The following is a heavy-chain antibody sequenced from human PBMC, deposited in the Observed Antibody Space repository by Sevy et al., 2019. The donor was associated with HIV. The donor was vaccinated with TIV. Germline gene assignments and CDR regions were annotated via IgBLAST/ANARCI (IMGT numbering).Heavy chain of an antibody. CDR1: GYTFTGYY. D-gene: IGHD3-22*01. CDR2: INPNNGGT. Sequence: ASVKASCKASGYTFTGYYLHWVRQAPGQGLEWMGWINPNNGGTDYPQKFQGRVTMTRDTSINTVYMELNSLRFDDTAVYFCARVPSTSSGAYYRFDSWGQGTLVTVSS. CDR3: ARVPSTSSGAYYRFDS. J-gene: IGHJ4*02. V-gene: IGHV1-2*02.